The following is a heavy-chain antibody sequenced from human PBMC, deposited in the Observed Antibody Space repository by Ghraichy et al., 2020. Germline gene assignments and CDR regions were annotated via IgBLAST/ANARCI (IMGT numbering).Heavy chain of an antibody. V-gene: IGHV3-33*01. CDR2: IWYDGSNK. CDR1: GFTFSSYG. D-gene: IGHD5-18*01. J-gene: IGHJ4*02. CDR3: ARDRSYGLRNFDY. Sequence: LSLTCAASGFTFSSYGMHWVRQAPGKGLEWVAVIWYDGSNKYYADSVKGRFTISRDNSKNTLYLQMNSLRAEDTAVYYCARDRSYGLRNFDYWGQGTLVTVSS.